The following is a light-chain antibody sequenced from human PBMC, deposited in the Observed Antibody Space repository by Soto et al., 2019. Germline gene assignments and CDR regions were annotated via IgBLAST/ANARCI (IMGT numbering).Light chain of an antibody. CDR2: WAS. J-gene: IGKJ2*01. CDR3: QQDISCLPP. CDR1: QSVLSTSDNKNY. Sequence: DIVMAQSPDSLAVSLGARATVNCKSSQSVLSTSDNKNYLAWYQQKPGQPPKALIYWASTREYGVPDRFSGSGSGTDFTLTINSLQAEDVAVYYCQQDISCLPPFSQRTKLEIK. V-gene: IGKV4-1*01.